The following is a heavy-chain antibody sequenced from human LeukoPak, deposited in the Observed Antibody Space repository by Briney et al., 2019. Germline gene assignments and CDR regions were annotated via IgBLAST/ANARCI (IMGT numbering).Heavy chain of an antibody. CDR3: ARDLSADSYGLLDY. CDR1: GFTFSSYG. D-gene: IGHD5-18*01. V-gene: IGHV3-30*03. CDR2: ISYDGSNK. J-gene: IGHJ4*02. Sequence: GGSLRLSCAASGFTFSSYGMHWVRRAPGKGLEWVAVISYDGSNKYYADSVKGRFTISRDNSKNTLYLQMNSLRAEDTAVYYCARDLSADSYGLLDYWGQGTLVTVSS.